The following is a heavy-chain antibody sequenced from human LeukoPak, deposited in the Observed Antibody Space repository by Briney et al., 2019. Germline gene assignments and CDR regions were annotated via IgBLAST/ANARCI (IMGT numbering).Heavy chain of an antibody. J-gene: IGHJ4*02. CDR3: ARQSLVGGSGSYFPRH. Sequence: GESLKISCKSSGYNFATSWIGWVRQMSGKGLEWMGIIYPGDSDTRYSPSFQGQVIISADKSINTAYLQWSSLKASDTTMYYCARQSLVGGSGSYFPRHWGQGTLVTVSS. CDR1: GYNFATSW. V-gene: IGHV5-51*01. CDR2: IYPGDSDT. D-gene: IGHD3-10*01.